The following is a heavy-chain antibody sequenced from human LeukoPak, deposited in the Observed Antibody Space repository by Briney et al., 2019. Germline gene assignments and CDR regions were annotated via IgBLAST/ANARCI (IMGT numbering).Heavy chain of an antibody. CDR1: GFTFSSYS. CDR3: ARDLEVGAAWYFDL. V-gene: IGHV3-21*01. J-gene: IGHJ2*01. Sequence: GGSLRLSCAASGFTFSSYSMNWVRQAPGKGLEWVSSISSSSSYIYYADSVKGRFTISRDNAKNSLYLQMNSLRAEDTAVYYCARDLEVGAAWYFDLWGRGTLVTVSS. D-gene: IGHD1-26*01. CDR2: ISSSSSYI.